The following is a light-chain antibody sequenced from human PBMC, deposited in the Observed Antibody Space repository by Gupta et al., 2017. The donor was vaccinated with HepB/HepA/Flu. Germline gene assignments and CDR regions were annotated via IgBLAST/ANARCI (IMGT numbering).Light chain of an antibody. CDR1: SSDVGGYNL. CDR3: CSYATSSSLV. V-gene: IGLV2-23*02. Sequence: QSALTQPASVAGSPAQSFTIPCPGTSSDVGGYNLVSWYQQHPGKAPKLMIYEVIKRPSGFSNRFSGSKSGNTASLTISGLQAEDEADYYCCSYATSSSLVFGGGTKLTVL. J-gene: IGLJ2*01. CDR2: EVI.